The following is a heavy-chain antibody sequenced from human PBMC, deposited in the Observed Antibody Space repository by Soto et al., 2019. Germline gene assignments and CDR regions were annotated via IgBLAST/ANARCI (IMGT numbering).Heavy chain of an antibody. Sequence: GGSMRVSWAAAGCPFSSYGRPWVRQAPGKGLEWVAVISYDGSNKYYADSVKGRFTISRDNSKNTLYLQMNSLRAEDTAVYYCAQTRTMVSFDYWGQGTLVTVSS. V-gene: IGHV3-30*03. D-gene: IGHD3-10*01. CDR1: GCPFSSYG. CDR2: ISYDGSNK. CDR3: AQTRTMVSFDY. J-gene: IGHJ4*02.